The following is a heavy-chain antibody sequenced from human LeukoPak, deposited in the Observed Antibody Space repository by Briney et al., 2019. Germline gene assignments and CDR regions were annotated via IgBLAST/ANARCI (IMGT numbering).Heavy chain of an antibody. CDR3: ARERGYSSGWVHFDY. Sequence: ASVKVSCKASGYTFTSYGISWVRQAPGQGLEWMGWISAYNGNTNYAQKLQGRVTMTTDTSTSTAYMELRSLRPDDTAVYYCARERGYSSGWVHFDYWGQGTLVTVSS. CDR2: ISAYNGNT. V-gene: IGHV1-18*01. J-gene: IGHJ4*02. CDR1: GYTFTSYG. D-gene: IGHD6-19*01.